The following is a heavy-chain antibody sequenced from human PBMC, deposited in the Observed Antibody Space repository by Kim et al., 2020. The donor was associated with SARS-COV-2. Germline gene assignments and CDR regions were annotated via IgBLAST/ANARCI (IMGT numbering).Heavy chain of an antibody. J-gene: IGHJ2*01. D-gene: IGHD5-12*01. CDR2: IYPGDSDT. CDR1: GYSFTSYW. V-gene: IGHV5-51*01. CDR3: ARLTSKMATIRNFAL. Sequence: GESLKISCKGSGYSFTSYWIGWVRQMPGKGLEWMGIIYPGDSDTRYSPSFQGQVTISADKSISTAYLQWSSLKASDTAMYYCARLTSKMATIRNFALWGRGTLVTVSS.